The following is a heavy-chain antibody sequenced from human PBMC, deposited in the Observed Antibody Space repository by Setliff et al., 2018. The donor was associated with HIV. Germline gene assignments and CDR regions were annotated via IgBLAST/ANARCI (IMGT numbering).Heavy chain of an antibody. CDR2: ITSSGRTT. V-gene: IGHV3-48*03. J-gene: IGHJ6*02. Sequence: PGGSLRLSCTASGFTFSRYEMNWVRQAPGNGLEWVSHITSSGRTTFYADSVKGRFTISRENAKNSLYLQMNNVRAGDTAVYYCTRELNGHTSSHYYFGLDVWGQGTTVTVSS. CDR1: GFTFSRYE. D-gene: IGHD6-6*01. CDR3: TRELNGHTSSHYYFGLDV.